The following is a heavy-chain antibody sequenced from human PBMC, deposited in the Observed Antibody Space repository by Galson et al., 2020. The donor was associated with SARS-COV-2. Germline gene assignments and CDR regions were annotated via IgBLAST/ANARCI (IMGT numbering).Heavy chain of an antibody. CDR1: GGSFSSYY. D-gene: IGHD2-2*02. CDR2: INYSGST. J-gene: IGHJ3*02. Sequence: SESLSLTFTVSGGSFSSYYWRWIRQPPGKGLEWFGYINYSGSTNYNPSLKSRVTISVDTSKNQFSLKLSSVTASDTAVYYCAREPIGNCRSTSGYRGAFNIECQGTSVTVAS. CDR3: AREPIGNCRSTSGYRGAFNI. V-gene: IGHV4-59*01.